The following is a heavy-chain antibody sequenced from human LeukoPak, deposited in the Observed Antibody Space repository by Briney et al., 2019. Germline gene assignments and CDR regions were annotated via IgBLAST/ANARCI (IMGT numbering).Heavy chain of an antibody. J-gene: IGHJ4*02. V-gene: IGHV3-7*01. CDR2: IKADGGEK. Sequence: GGSLRLSCAASGFTFSTYWMNWFRQTPGKGLEWVAKIKADGGEKDHVASVKGRFTISRDNAKNSLYLQMNSLRAEDTAVYYCARRRYSGSSQHFDYWGQGTLVTVSS. CDR1: GFTFSTYW. D-gene: IGHD1-26*01. CDR3: ARRRYSGSSQHFDY.